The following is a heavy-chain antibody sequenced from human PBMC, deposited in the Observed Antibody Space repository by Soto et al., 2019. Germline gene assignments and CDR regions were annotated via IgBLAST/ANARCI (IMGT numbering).Heavy chain of an antibody. V-gene: IGHV4-30-4*01. J-gene: IGHJ4*02. CDR1: GGSISSGDYY. CDR3: ARGLPDGEFYFDS. CDR2: IHHSGGT. Sequence: SETLSLTCTVSGGSISSGDYYWNWIRQPPGKGLEWIGYIHHSGGTYYNPSLQSRLTISVDTSKNQFSLRLKSVTAADTAVYSCARGLPDGEFYFDSWGLGTLVTVSS. D-gene: IGHD3-10*01.